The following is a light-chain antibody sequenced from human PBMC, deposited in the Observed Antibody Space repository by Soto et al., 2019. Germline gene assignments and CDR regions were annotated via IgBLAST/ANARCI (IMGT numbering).Light chain of an antibody. Sequence: DIQMTQSPSTLSASVGDRVTITCRASQSISSWLAWYQQKPGKAPKLLIYDASSLESGVPSRFSGSGSGTEFTLTISSRQPDDFATYYCQQYNSYSAFGQGTKVDIK. V-gene: IGKV1-5*01. CDR3: QQYNSYSA. CDR1: QSISSW. J-gene: IGKJ1*01. CDR2: DAS.